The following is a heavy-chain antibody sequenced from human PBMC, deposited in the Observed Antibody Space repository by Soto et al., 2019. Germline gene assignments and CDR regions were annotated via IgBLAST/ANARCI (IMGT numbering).Heavy chain of an antibody. J-gene: IGHJ4*02. CDR2: ISGSGGST. V-gene: IGHV3-23*04. D-gene: IGHD4-17*01. CDR1: GGTFSSYA. CDR3: AKDPLAVTTGFFGY. Sequence: VQLVQSGAEVKKPGSSVKVSCKASGGTFSSYAMSWVRQAPGKGLEWVSAISGSGGSTYYADSVKGRFTISRDNSKNTLYLQMNSLRAEDTAVYYCAKDPLAVTTGFFGYWGQGTLVTVSS.